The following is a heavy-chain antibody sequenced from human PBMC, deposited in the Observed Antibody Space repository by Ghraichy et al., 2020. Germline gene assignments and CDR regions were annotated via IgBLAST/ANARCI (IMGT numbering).Heavy chain of an antibody. V-gene: IGHV3-23*01. J-gene: IGHJ4*02. D-gene: IGHD2-21*01. CDR1: GINFGNHA. Sequence: GGSLRLSCVASGINFGNHAFTWVRQAPGKGLEWVSSISGSGDSTYVADSVKGRFTISRDNSKRTVFLQMGSLGAEDTALYFCSFVVDPSRRIYWGQGSLVTVSS. CDR2: ISGSGDST. CDR3: SFVVDPSRRIY.